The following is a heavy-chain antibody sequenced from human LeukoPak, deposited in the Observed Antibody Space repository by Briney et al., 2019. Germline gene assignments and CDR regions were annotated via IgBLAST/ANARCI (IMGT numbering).Heavy chain of an antibody. CDR3: ARATGGYSSSWFDY. CDR2: ISSSSSYI. J-gene: IGHJ4*02. Sequence: GGSLRLSCAASGFTFSSYSMNWVRQAPGKGLEWASSISSSSSYIYYADSVKGRFTISRDNAKNSLYLQMNSLRAEDTAVYYCARATGGYSSSWFDYWGQGTLVTVSS. CDR1: GFTFSSYS. V-gene: IGHV3-21*01. D-gene: IGHD6-13*01.